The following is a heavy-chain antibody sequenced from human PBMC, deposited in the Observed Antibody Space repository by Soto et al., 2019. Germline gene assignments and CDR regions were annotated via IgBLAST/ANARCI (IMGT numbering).Heavy chain of an antibody. V-gene: IGHV4-59*08. J-gene: IGHJ3*02. CDR1: GVSISSYY. CDR2: IYYSGST. Sequence: QVQLQESGPGLVKPSETLSLTCTVSGVSISSYYWSWIRQPPGKGLEWIGYIYYSGSTNYNPSLKSRVTRSVDTSKNQFSLKLSSVTAADTAVYYCARRGDLGAFEIWGQGTMVTVSS. CDR3: ARRGDLGAFEI. D-gene: IGHD2-21*02.